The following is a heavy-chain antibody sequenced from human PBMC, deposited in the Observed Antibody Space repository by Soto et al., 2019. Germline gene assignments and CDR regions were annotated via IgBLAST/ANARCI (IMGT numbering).Heavy chain of an antibody. CDR3: AKSQTRRDGYNPSDY. V-gene: IGHV3-30*18. D-gene: IGHD5-12*01. J-gene: IGHJ4*02. Sequence: QVQLVESGGGVVQPGRSLRLSCAASGFTFSSYGMHWVRQAPGKGLEWVEVISYDGSNKYYSDSVKGRFTISRDNSKNSLYLQMNSLRAEDTAVYYCAKSQTRRDGYNPSDYWGQGTLVTVSS. CDR2: ISYDGSNK. CDR1: GFTFSSYG.